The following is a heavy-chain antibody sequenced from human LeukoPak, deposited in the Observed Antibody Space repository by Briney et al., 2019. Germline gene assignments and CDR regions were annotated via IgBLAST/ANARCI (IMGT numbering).Heavy chain of an antibody. CDR1: GGSFSGYY. Sequence: SETLSLTCAVYGGSFSGYYWSWIRQPPGKGLEWIGEINHSGSTNYNPSLKSRVTISVDTSKNQFSLKLSSVTAADTAVYYCARHGRSIGPSSGSGSYYRGHYFDYWGQGTLVTVSS. CDR2: INHSGST. D-gene: IGHD3-10*01. CDR3: ARHGRSIGPSSGSGSYYRGHYFDY. V-gene: IGHV4-34*01. J-gene: IGHJ4*02.